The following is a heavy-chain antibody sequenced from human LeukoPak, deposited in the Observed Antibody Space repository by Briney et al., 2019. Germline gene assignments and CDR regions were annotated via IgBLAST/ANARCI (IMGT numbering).Heavy chain of an antibody. Sequence: SETLSLTCAVYGGSFSGYYWSWIRQPPGKGLEWIGEINHSGSTNYNPSLKSRVTISVDTSKNQFSLKLSSVTAADTAVYYCARSPFYSNYVSSNWFDPWGQGTLVTVSS. J-gene: IGHJ5*02. CDR2: INHSGST. D-gene: IGHD4-11*01. V-gene: IGHV4-34*01. CDR1: GGSFSGYY. CDR3: ARSPFYSNYVSSNWFDP.